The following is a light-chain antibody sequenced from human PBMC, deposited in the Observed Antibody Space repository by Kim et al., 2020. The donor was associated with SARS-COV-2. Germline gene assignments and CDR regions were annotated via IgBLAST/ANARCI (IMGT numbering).Light chain of an antibody. CDR3: QQRSKWPPT. Sequence: CWTQGERATLSCRASEGVSRYVAWDQQKPGQATRLRVNDASNGATGMPARFSGSGGGGDVTLTISSRGAEDFAVYDCQQRSKWPPTFGQGTKREI. J-gene: IGKJ2*01. V-gene: IGKV3-11*02. CDR2: DAS. CDR1: EGVSRY.